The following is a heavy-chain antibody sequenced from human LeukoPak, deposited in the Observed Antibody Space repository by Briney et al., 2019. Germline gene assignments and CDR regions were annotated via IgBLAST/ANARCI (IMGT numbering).Heavy chain of an antibody. V-gene: IGHV4-39*01. Sequence: SETLSLTCTVSGGSISSSGYYWGWVRQPPGKGLEWIASIYYSRSTSYNPSLRSRVTISVDTSKNQFSLKLSSVTAADTALYYCVRSRDGYNLLDYWGQGTLVTVCS. CDR1: GGSISSSGYY. D-gene: IGHD5-24*01. CDR2: IYYSRST. CDR3: VRSRDGYNLLDY. J-gene: IGHJ4*02.